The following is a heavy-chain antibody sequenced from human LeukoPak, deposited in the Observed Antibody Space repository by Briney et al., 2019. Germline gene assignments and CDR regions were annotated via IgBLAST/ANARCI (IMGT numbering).Heavy chain of an antibody. CDR3: ARDKGDIVVVPAAPIYDY. J-gene: IGHJ4*02. D-gene: IGHD2-2*01. CDR2: IYYSGST. V-gene: IGHV4-39*07. CDR1: GGSISTSSHY. Sequence: PSESLSLTCGVSGGSISTSSHYWGWIRQPPGKGLEWIGSIYYSGSTNYNPSLKSRVTISVDTSKNQFSLKLSSVTAADTAVYYCARDKGDIVVVPAAPIYDYWGQGTLVTVSS.